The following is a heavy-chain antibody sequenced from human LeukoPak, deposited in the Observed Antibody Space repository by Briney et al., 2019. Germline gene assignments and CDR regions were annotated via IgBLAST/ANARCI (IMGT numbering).Heavy chain of an antibody. V-gene: IGHV3-23*01. CDR3: VNSNYYGSGSPTY. D-gene: IGHD3-10*01. CDR1: GFTFSSYA. CDR2: ISGSGSSI. Sequence: GGSLRLSCAASGFTFSSYAMNWVRQAPGKGLEWVSIISGSGSSIYYADSVKGRFTISRDNSKNTLYLQMNSLRAEDTAVYYCVNSNYYGSGSPTYWGQGTLVTVSS. J-gene: IGHJ4*02.